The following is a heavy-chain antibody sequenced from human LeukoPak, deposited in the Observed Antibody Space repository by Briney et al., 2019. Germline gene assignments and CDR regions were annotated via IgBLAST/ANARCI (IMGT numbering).Heavy chain of an antibody. V-gene: IGHV4-59*01. J-gene: IGHJ4*02. Sequence: SETLSLTCTVSGGSISSYYWRWIRQPPGKGMEWLRYIYYCGSTNYNPSLKSRVTISVDTSKNQFSLKLSSVTAAHTAVYYCARGTYYDYVWGSYRYTLDYWGQGTLVTVSS. CDR2: IYYCGST. CDR1: GGSISSYY. D-gene: IGHD3-16*02. CDR3: ARGTYYDYVWGSYRYTLDY.